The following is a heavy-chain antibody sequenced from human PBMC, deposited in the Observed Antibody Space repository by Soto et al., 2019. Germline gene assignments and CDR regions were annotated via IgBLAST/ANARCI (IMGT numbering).Heavy chain of an antibody. CDR3: TTGYSFGLRNR. V-gene: IGHV3-15*01. CDR2: IQSKSDGGTT. J-gene: IGHJ4*02. Sequence: EVPLVESGGGLVKPGGSLRLSCAASGFPFSNAWMFWVRQVPGKGLEWVGRIQSKSDGGTTDYAAPVKDRFTISRDDSKKVLYLQMSSLKTEDTAVYYCTTGYSFGLRNRWGQGTRVTVSS. D-gene: IGHD5-12*01. CDR1: GFPFSNAW.